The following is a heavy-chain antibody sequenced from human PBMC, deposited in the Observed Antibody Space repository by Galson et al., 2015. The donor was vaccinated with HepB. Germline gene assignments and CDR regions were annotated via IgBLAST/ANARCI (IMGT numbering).Heavy chain of an antibody. D-gene: IGHD6-13*01. V-gene: IGHV3-43D*03. CDR2: ISWDGGST. J-gene: IGHJ4*02. Sequence: SLRLSCKASGFTFNNYAMRWVRQAPGKGLEWVCLISWDGGSTYYADSVKGRVTITRDNSKNSLYLQMNSMRAEDTALYYCAKDDESIAAAGPKIGVDYWGQGTLVTVSS. CDR3: AKDDESIAAAGPKIGVDY. CDR1: GFTFNNYA.